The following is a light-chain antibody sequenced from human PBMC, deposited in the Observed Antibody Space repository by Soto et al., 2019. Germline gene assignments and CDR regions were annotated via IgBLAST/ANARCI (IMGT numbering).Light chain of an antibody. CDR1: SSNIGSNT. CDR3: AAWDDSLSAWV. CDR2: SVN. V-gene: IGLV1-44*01. J-gene: IGLJ3*02. Sequence: QAVVTQPPSASGTPGQRITISCSGSSSNIGSNTVNWYLQLPGTAPKLLIYSVNQRPSGVPDRFSGSKSDTSASLAISGLQSEDEADYYCAAWDDSLSAWVFGGGTKLTVL.